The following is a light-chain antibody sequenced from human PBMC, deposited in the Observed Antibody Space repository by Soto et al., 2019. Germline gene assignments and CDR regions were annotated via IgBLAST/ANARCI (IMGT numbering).Light chain of an antibody. Sequence: EVVLTQSPGTLSLSPGERATLSCRASQRVDSAYLAWYQQKPGQAPRLLIYGASNRATGIPDRFSGGGSGTDFSLTISRLEPEDFAVYYCQQYSNSPPYTFGQGTKVEIK. CDR3: QQYSNSPPYT. V-gene: IGKV3-20*01. J-gene: IGKJ2*01. CDR1: QRVDSAY. CDR2: GAS.